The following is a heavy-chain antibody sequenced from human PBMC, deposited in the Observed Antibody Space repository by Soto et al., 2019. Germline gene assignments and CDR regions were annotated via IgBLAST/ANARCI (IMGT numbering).Heavy chain of an antibody. J-gene: IGHJ4*02. Sequence: QVQLVQSGAEVKKPGASVKVSCKASGYTFTSYDITWVRQATGQGFEWMGWMNPNSGNTGYAQKFQGRVTMTRNTSIRTAYMELSSLRSEDTAVYYCASERSSGWYVDYWGQGTLVTVSS. D-gene: IGHD6-19*01. CDR2: MNPNSGNT. CDR3: ASERSSGWYVDY. CDR1: GYTFTSYD. V-gene: IGHV1-8*01.